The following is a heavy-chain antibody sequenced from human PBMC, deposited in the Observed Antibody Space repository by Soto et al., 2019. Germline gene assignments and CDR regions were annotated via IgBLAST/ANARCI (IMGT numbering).Heavy chain of an antibody. CDR3: AKDIRYYDDLTYFDY. CDR2: ISYDGSNK. D-gene: IGHD3-22*01. CDR1: GFTFSSYG. Sequence: PGGSLRLSCAASGFTFSSYGMHWVRQAPGKGLEWVAVISYDGSNKYYADSVKGRFTISRDNSKNTLYLQMNSLRAEDTAVYYCAKDIRYYDDLTYFDYWGQGTLVTVSS. J-gene: IGHJ4*02. V-gene: IGHV3-30*18.